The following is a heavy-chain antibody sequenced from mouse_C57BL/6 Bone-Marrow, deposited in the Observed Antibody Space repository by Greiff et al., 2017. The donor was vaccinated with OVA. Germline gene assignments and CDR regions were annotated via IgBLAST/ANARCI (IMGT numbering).Heavy chain of an antibody. CDR1: GYTFTSYW. J-gene: IGHJ3*01. V-gene: IGHV1-55*01. Sequence: QVQLQQPGAELVKPGASVKMSCKASGYTFTSYWITWVKQRPGQGLEWIGEIYPRSGNTYSNEKFTGTATLTADKSSSTAYMELRSLTSEDSAVDFCASLRPRLAYWGQGTLVTVSA. CDR3: ASLRPRLAY. CDR2: IYPRSGNT. D-gene: IGHD2-12*01.